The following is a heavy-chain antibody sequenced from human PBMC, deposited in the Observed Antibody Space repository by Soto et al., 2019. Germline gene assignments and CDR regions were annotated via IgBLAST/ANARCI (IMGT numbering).Heavy chain of an antibody. J-gene: IGHJ4*02. CDR2: INHSGST. CDR3: ARDKITGLFDY. V-gene: IGHV4-34*01. D-gene: IGHD2-8*02. Sequence: SETLSLTCAVYGGSFSGYYWTWTRQPPGTGLEWIGEINHSGSTNYNPSLKSRVTISVDTSKNQFSLKLTSVTAADTAVYYCARDKITGLFDYWGQGTLVTVSS. CDR1: GGSFSGYY.